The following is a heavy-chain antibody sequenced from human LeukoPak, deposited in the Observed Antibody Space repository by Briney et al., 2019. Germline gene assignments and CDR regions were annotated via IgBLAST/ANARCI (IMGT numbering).Heavy chain of an antibody. V-gene: IGHV1-8*02. CDR1: GYTFTSYD. D-gene: IGHD3-10*02. J-gene: IGHJ5*02. CDR2: MNPNSGNT. Sequence: AASVKVSCKASGYTFTSYDINWVRQATGQGLEWMGWMNPNSGNTGYAQKFQGRVTMTRDTSISTAYMELSRLRSDDTAVYYCARDVRKRNWFDPWGQGTLVTVSS. CDR3: ARDVRKRNWFDP.